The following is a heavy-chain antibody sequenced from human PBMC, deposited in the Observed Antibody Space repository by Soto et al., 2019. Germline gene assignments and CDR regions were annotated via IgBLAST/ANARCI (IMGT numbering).Heavy chain of an antibody. D-gene: IGHD1-26*01. Sequence: QVQLVQSGAEVKKPGSSVKVSCKASGGTFSSYAITWVRQAPGQGLHWMGEIIPIFGATNFAQKFQGRVTITADKSTTTAYMELSSLTSEDTAVYYCARMGGSFLDSWGQGTLVTVSS. CDR2: IIPIFGAT. V-gene: IGHV1-69*06. CDR3: ARMGGSFLDS. J-gene: IGHJ5*01. CDR1: GGTFSSYA.